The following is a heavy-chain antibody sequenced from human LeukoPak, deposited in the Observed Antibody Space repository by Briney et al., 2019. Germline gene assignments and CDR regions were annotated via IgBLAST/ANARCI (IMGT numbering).Heavy chain of an antibody. Sequence: GGSLRLSCAASGFIFSAYSMNWVRQAAGKGPEWVSYISRSSSTIYYADSVKGRFTISRDNAKNSLYLQMNSLRDEDTAVYYCARDRVATDWGQGTLVTVSS. CDR1: GFIFSAYS. J-gene: IGHJ4*02. V-gene: IGHV3-48*02. D-gene: IGHD5-12*01. CDR3: ARDRVATD. CDR2: ISRSSSTI.